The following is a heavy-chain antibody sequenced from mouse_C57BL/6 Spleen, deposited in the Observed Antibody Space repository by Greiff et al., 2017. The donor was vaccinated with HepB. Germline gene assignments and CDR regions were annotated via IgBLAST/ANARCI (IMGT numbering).Heavy chain of an antibody. J-gene: IGHJ2*01. Sequence: QVHVKQPGAELVKPGASVKLSCKASGYTFTSYWMHWVKQRPGQGLEWIGMIHPNSGSTNYNEKFKSKATLTVDKSSSTAYMQLSSLTSEDSAVYYCARDYKGPDYWGQGTTLTVSS. CDR3: ARDYKGPDY. V-gene: IGHV1-64*01. CDR2: IHPNSGST. CDR1: GYTFTSYW. D-gene: IGHD2-12*01.